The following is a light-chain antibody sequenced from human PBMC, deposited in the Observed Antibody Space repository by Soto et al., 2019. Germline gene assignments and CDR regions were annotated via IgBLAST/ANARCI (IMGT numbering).Light chain of an antibody. CDR1: QSISKY. Sequence: DIQMTQSPSSLSASVGDRVTITCRASQSISKYLNWYQQKPGKAPKLLIYTASNLQSGVPSSFSGSGFGTDFTLTISSLQPEDFAIYYCQQSYSAPPTFGHGTKVDIK. V-gene: IGKV1-39*01. CDR2: TAS. J-gene: IGKJ1*01. CDR3: QQSYSAPPT.